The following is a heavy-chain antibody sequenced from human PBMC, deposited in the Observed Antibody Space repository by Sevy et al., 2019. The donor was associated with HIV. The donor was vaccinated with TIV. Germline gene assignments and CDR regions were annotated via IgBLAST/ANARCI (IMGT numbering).Heavy chain of an antibody. Sequence: ASVKVSCKVSGYTLTELSMHWVRQAPGKGLEWMGGFDPEDGETIYAQKFQGRVTMTEDTSTDTAYMELSSLRSEDMAVYYCATGPVTSSGMDVWGQGTTVTVSS. CDR1: GYTLTELS. CDR3: ATGPVTSSGMDV. D-gene: IGHD4-4*01. CDR2: FDPEDGET. V-gene: IGHV1-24*01. J-gene: IGHJ6*02.